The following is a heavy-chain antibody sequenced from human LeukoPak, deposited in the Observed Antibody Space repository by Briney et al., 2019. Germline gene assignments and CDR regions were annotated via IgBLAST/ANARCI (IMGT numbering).Heavy chain of an antibody. J-gene: IGHJ4*02. V-gene: IGHV1-8*01. CDR1: GYTFTSYD. CDR3: ASDAYDSSGYYSREDY. Sequence: GASVKVSCKASGYTFTSYDINWVRQATGQGLEWMGWMNPNSGNTGYAQKFPGRVTMTRNTSISTAYMELSSLRSDDTAVYYCASDAYDSSGYYSREDYWGQGTLVTVSS. CDR2: MNPNSGNT. D-gene: IGHD3-22*01.